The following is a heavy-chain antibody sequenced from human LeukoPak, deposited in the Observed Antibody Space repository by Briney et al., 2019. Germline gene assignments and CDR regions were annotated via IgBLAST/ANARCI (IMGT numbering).Heavy chain of an antibody. D-gene: IGHD2-2*01. CDR1: GYTFTSYD. J-gene: IGHJ5*02. CDR3: ARASSTRSWFDP. CDR2: MNPNSGNT. V-gene: IGHV1-8*01. Sequence: ASVKVSCKASGYTFTSYDINWVRQATGQGLEWMGWMNPNSGNTGYAQKFQGRVTMTRNTSISTAYMELSSLRSENTAVYYCARASSTRSWFDPWGQGTLVTVSS.